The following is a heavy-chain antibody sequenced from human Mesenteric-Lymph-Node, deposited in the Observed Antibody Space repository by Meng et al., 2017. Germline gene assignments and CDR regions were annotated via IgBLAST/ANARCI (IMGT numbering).Heavy chain of an antibody. V-gene: IGHV3-21*01. J-gene: IGHJ5*02. Sequence: EVQLLESGGGLVQPGGSLRLSCAASGFTFSSYAMSWVRQAPGKGLEWVSSISSSSSYIYYADSVKGRFTISRDNAKNSLYLQMNSLRAEDTAVYYCARDSGGWFDPWGQGTLVTVSS. CDR3: ARDSGGWFDP. D-gene: IGHD3-16*01. CDR1: GFTFSSYA. CDR2: ISSSSSYI.